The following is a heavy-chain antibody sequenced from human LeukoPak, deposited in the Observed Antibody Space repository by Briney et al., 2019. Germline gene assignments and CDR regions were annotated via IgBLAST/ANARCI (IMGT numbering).Heavy chain of an antibody. V-gene: IGHV3-48*01. J-gene: IGHJ6*03. CDR1: GFTFSTYT. D-gene: IGHD5-24*01. CDR2: IGTSSSTI. CDR3: ARGPQLTYFYYMDV. Sequence: PGGSLRLSCAASGFTFSTYTMNWVRQPPGKGLEWVSNIGTSSSTIYYADSVKGRFTISRDNAKNSLYLQMNSLRADDTAVYYCARGPQLTYFYYMDVWGKGTTVTVSS.